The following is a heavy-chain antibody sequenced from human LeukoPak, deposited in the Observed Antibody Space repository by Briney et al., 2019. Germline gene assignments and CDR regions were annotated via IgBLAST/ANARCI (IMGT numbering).Heavy chain of an antibody. CDR1: GYTFTVYY. J-gene: IGHJ6*02. V-gene: IGHV1-2*02. D-gene: IGHD6-25*01. CDR3: AREYCVSSGCYEDYYYGMDV. Sequence: ASVTLSCTSSGYTFTVYYMQWVRQAPGQGLEWMGWINPNSGGTNYAQKFQGRVTMTRDTSIRTAYMELSRLRCDDTAVYFCAREYCVSSGCYEDYYYGMDVWGRGTTVTVSS. CDR2: INPNSGGT.